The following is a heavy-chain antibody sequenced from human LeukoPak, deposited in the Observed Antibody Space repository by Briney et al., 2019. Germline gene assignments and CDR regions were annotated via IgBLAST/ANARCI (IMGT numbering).Heavy chain of an antibody. CDR2: TNPNSGGT. Sequence: ASVKVSCKASGYTFTGYYMHWVRQAPGQGLEWMGWTNPNSGGTNYAQKFQGRVTMTRDTSISTAYMELSRLRSDDTAVYYCARRRDGYCSGGSCYMFGYWGQGTLVTVSS. D-gene: IGHD2-15*01. CDR3: ARRRDGYCSGGSCYMFGY. J-gene: IGHJ4*02. CDR1: GYTFTGYY. V-gene: IGHV1-2*02.